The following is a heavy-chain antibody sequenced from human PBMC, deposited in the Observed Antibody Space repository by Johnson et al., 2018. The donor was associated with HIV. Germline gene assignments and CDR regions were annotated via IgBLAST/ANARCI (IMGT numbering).Heavy chain of an antibody. CDR1: GFTFSSYW. CDR3: ARVEQRRTFDI. J-gene: IGHJ3*02. Sequence: VQLVESGGGLVQPGGSLRLPCAASGFTFSSYWMHWVRQAPGKGLVWVSPIHSDGSSTSYADSVKGRFTISRDNAKNTLYLQMNSLRAVDTAVYFCARVEQRRTFDIWGQGTMVTVSS. D-gene: IGHD6-25*01. CDR2: IHSDGSST. V-gene: IGHV3-74*01.